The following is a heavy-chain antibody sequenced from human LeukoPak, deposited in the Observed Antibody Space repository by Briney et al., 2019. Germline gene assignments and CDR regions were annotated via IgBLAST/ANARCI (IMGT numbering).Heavy chain of an antibody. J-gene: IGHJ5*02. CDR3: AKDISSGWYGGFDP. CDR2: ISWDGGST. D-gene: IGHD6-19*01. V-gene: IGHV3-43*01. CDR1: GFTFDDYA. Sequence: PGGSLRLSCAASGFTFDDYAMHWVRQAPGKGLEWVSLISWDGGSTYYADSMKGRFTTSRDNSKNSLYLQMNSLRTEDTALYYCAKDISSGWYGGFDPWGQGTLVTVSS.